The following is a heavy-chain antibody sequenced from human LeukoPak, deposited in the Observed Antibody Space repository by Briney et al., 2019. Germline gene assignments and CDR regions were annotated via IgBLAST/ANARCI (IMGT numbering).Heavy chain of an antibody. D-gene: IGHD3-16*02. V-gene: IGHV3-74*01. CDR2: INSDGSST. Sequence: GGSLRLSCAASGFTFSSYWMHWVRQAPGKGLVWVSRINSDGSSTSCADSVKGRFTISRDNAKNTLYLQMNSLRAEDTAVYYCARGPSIMITFGGVIAAELDYWGQGTLVTVSS. CDR3: ARGPSIMITFGGVIAAELDY. J-gene: IGHJ4*02. CDR1: GFTFSSYW.